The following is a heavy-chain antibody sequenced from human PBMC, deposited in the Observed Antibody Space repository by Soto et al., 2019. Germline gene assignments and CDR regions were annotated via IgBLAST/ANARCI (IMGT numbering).Heavy chain of an antibody. CDR3: ARSADIVVVVAANYFDY. V-gene: IGHV4-4*02. Sequence: SETLSLTCAVSGGSISSSNWWSWVRQPPGKGLEWIGEIYHSGSTNYNPSLKSRVTISVDKSKNQFSLKLSSVTAADTAVYYCARSADIVVVVAANYFDYWGQGTLVIVSS. CDR1: GGSISSSNW. J-gene: IGHJ4*02. D-gene: IGHD2-15*01. CDR2: IYHSGST.